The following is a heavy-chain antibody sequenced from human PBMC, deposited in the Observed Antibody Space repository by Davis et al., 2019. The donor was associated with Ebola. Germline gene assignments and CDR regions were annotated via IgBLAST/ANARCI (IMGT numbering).Heavy chain of an antibody. CDR1: GYSFSDYW. J-gene: IGHJ4*02. CDR3: ARQASLYGAIDY. D-gene: IGHD4/OR15-4a*01. Sequence: GESLKISCQGSGYSFSDYWIGWVRQMPGKGLEWMGIIYPGDSDTRYSPSFQGQVTISADKSISTAYLQWSSLKASDTAIYYCARQASLYGAIDYWGQGTLVTVSS. V-gene: IGHV5-51*01. CDR2: IYPGDSDT.